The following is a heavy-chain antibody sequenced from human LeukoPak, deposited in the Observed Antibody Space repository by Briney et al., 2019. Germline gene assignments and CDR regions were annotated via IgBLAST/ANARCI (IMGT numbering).Heavy chain of an antibody. D-gene: IGHD5-18*01. CDR1: GGSISSYY. CDR3: ARQRTVSYGYFDY. V-gene: IGHV4-59*01. Sequence: SETLSLTCTVSGGSISSYYLSWIRQTPGKGLEWIGYIYYSGSPNYNPSLKSRVSISVDTSKNHFSLKLSSVTAADTAVYYCARQRTVSYGYFDYWGQGTLVAVSS. CDR2: IYYSGSP. J-gene: IGHJ4*02.